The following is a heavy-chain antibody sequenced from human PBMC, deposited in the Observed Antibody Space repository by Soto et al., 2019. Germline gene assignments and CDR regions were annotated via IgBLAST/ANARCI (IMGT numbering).Heavy chain of an antibody. CDR2: ISSSSTYI. CDR3: AREMTTVTH. Sequence: GGSLRLSCAVSGFTFSSHSMSWVRQAPGRGLEWVSSISSSSTYIDYADSVKGRFTISRDNAKKSLYLQMNSLRAEDTAVYYCAREMTTVTHWGQGTLVTVSS. V-gene: IGHV3-21*01. D-gene: IGHD4-17*01. J-gene: IGHJ4*02. CDR1: GFTFSSHS.